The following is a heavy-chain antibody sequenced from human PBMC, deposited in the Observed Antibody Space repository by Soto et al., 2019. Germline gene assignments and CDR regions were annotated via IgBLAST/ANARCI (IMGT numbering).Heavy chain of an antibody. CDR1: GGSIYRSGYY. CDR3: GKVLVGATGHTDSDS. CDR2: IDYNGVT. Sequence: SETLSLTCTVSGGSIYRSGYYWGWIRQPPGRGLEWVGNIDYNGVTYSNPSLKSRVTISRDTSKNQFSLKLTSVTAADTALYYCGKVLVGATGHTDSDSWGPGTLVTVSS. V-gene: IGHV4-39*01. J-gene: IGHJ4*02. D-gene: IGHD2-15*01.